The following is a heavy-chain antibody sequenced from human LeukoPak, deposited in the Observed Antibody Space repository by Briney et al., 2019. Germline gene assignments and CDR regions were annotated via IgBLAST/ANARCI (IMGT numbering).Heavy chain of an antibody. D-gene: IGHD3-10*01. J-gene: IGHJ4*02. CDR1: GYTFTSYD. CDR2: MNPNSGNT. CDR3: ARGYMVRGVILVF. Sequence: ASVKVSCKASGYTFTSYDINWVRQATGQGLEWMGWMNPNSGNTGYAQKFQGRVTMTRNTSINTAYMELSSLRSEDTAVYYCARGYMVRGVILVFWGQGTLVTVSS. V-gene: IGHV1-8*01.